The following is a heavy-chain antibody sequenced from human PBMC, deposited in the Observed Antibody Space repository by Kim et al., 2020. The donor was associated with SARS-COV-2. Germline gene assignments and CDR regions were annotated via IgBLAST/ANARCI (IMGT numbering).Heavy chain of an antibody. J-gene: IGHJ4*02. CDR1: GYTFSDYF. D-gene: IGHD6-19*01. CDR3: ARDGLMAVAATH. V-gene: IGHV1-2*02. Sequence: ASVKVSCKASGYTFSDYFIHWVRQAPGQGLEWMGWINTNSGGTNYAQKFQGRVTMTRDTSISTAYMELTKLRSDDTAVYYCARDGLMAVAATHWGQGTLVAVSS. CDR2: INTNSGGT.